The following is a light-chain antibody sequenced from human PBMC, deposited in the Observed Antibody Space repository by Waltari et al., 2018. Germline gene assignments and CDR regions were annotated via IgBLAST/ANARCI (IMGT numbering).Light chain of an antibody. J-gene: IGLJ3*02. Sequence: SYDLTQPRSVSVALGQTAKITCGGNNIGSKNVHWYQQRPGQAPVVVLYRDTNRPSGIPDRFSGSNSGNTATLTISRAQAVDEADYYCQVWDSSNVVFGGGATLTVL. CDR2: RDT. CDR3: QVWDSSNVV. CDR1: NIGSKN. V-gene: IGLV3-9*01.